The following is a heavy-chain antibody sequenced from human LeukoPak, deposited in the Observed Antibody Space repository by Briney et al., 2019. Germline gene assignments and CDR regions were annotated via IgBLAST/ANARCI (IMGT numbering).Heavy chain of an antibody. J-gene: IGHJ4*02. CDR3: AKDRIAAAGFFDY. CDR1: GFTFNNYW. CDR2: IKQDGSEK. Sequence: GGSLRLSCAASGFTFNNYWMTWVRQAPGKGLEWVANIKQDGSEKYYVDSVKGRFTISRDNAKNSLYLQMNSLRAEDTAVYYCAKDRIAAAGFFDYWGQGALVTVSS. D-gene: IGHD6-13*01. V-gene: IGHV3-7*03.